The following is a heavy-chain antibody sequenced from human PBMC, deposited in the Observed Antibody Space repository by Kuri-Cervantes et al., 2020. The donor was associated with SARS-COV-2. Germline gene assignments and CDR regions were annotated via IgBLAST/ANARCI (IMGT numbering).Heavy chain of an antibody. J-gene: IGHJ4*02. D-gene: IGHD3-22*01. CDR3: ARGYYYHSSGASYFDY. CDR1: RGTLRSYV. V-gene: IGHV1-69*06. CDR2: FIPVFGTT. Sequence: SVKVSCKTTRGTLRSYVVSWIQQAPGQGLEWLGGFIPVFGTTNYAQKFQGRVTIIADTSTNTAYMELSSLNSEDTAIHFCARGYYYHSSGASYFDYWGQGTLVTVSS.